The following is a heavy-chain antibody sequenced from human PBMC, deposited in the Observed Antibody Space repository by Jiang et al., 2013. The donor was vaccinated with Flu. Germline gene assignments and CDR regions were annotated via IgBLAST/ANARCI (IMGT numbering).Heavy chain of an antibody. CDR3: ARHNRGVNDY. J-gene: IGHJ4*02. D-gene: IGHD3-10*01. Sequence: PGLVKPSETLSLTCTVSGGSISSSSYYWGWIRQPPGKGLEWIGSIYYSGSTYYNPSLKSRVTISVDTSKNQFSLKLSSVTAADTAVYYCARHNRGVNDYWGQGTLVTVSS. CDR1: GGSISSSSYY. V-gene: IGHV4-39*01. CDR2: IYYSGST.